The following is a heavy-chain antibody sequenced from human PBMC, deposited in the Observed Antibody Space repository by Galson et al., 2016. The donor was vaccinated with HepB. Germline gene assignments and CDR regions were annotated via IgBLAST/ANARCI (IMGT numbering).Heavy chain of an antibody. D-gene: IGHD6-19*01. V-gene: IGHV4-59*03. CDR2: ST. Sequence: STNYNPSLKSRLTISIDTSRSQVSLKLSSVTAADTAIYYCAKNEFNGGWFPFDSWGQGTLVTVSS. J-gene: IGHJ4*02. CDR3: AKNEFNGGWFPFDS.